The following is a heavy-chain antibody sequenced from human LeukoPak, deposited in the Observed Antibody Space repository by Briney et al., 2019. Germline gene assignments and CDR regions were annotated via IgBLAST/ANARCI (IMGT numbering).Heavy chain of an antibody. Sequence: GGSLRLSCAASGFTFSSDSMNWVRQAPEKGLEWVSSISSSSSYIYYADSVKGRLTISRDNAKNSLYLQMNSLRAEDTAVYYCARDRDDSWFYFDYWGQGTLVTVSS. V-gene: IGHV3-21*01. CDR3: ARDRDDSWFYFDY. J-gene: IGHJ4*02. CDR1: GFTFSSDS. CDR2: ISSSSSYI. D-gene: IGHD3-22*01.